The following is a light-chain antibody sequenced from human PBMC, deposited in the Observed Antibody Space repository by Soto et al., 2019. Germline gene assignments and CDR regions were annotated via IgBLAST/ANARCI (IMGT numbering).Light chain of an antibody. J-gene: IGKJ4*01. V-gene: IGKV3D-15*01. Sequence: ELVVTQSPATLSVSPGERVTLSCRTSQDVSSKLAWYQQKAGQAPSLLIYDASTRATGTPARFSGSGSGTEFTLAVSSLQSEDYAVYFCQQYSRWPLTFGGGTKVEIK. CDR2: DAS. CDR3: QQYSRWPLT. CDR1: QDVSSK.